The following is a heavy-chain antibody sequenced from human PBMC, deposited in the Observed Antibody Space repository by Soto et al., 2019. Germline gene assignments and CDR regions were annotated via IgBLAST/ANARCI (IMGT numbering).Heavy chain of an antibody. CDR3: ARDLRRPSGATTNWFDP. D-gene: IGHD5-12*01. Sequence: SETLSLTCTVSGGSISTYYWSWIRQAPGKGLEWIGYIHYSGSTNYNPSLKSRLTISVDTSNNQLSLRLTSVTAADTAVYYCARDLRRPSGATTNWFDPWGQGNLVTVSS. J-gene: IGHJ5*02. CDR1: GGSISTYY. V-gene: IGHV4-59*01. CDR2: IHYSGST.